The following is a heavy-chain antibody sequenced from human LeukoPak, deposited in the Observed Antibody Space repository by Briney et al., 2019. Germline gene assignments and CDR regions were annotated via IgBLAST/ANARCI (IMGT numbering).Heavy chain of an antibody. CDR2: ISGSGGST. J-gene: IGHJ1*01. CDR1: GFTFSSYA. Sequence: PGGSLRLSCAASGFTFSSYAMSWVRQAPGKGLEWVSAISGSGGSTYYADSVKGRFTISRDNSKNTLYLQVNSLRAEDTAVYYCAKDVKRVPHLGEYFQHWGQGTLVTVSS. V-gene: IGHV3-23*01. D-gene: IGHD7-27*01. CDR3: AKDVKRVPHLGEYFQH.